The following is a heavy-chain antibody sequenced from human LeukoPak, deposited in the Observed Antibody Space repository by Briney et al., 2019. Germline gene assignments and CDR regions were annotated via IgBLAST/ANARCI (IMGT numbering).Heavy chain of an antibody. D-gene: IGHD6-13*01. CDR2: INPNSGGI. CDR3: ARRRLAAAGTDYFDY. J-gene: IGHJ4*02. Sequence: ASVKVSCKASGYTLTGYYMHWVRQAPGQGLEWMGWINPNSGGINSAQKFQGRVTMTRDTSISTAYLELSRLTSDDTAVYNCARRRLAAAGTDYFDYWGQGTLVTVSS. V-gene: IGHV1-2*02. CDR1: GYTLTGYY.